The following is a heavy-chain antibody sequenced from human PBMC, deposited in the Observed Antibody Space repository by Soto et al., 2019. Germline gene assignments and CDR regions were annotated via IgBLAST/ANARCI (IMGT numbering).Heavy chain of an antibody. V-gene: IGHV4-39*01. J-gene: IGHJ4*02. Sequence: QLQLQESGPGLVKPSETLSLTCTVSGGSISSSDYYWGWIRQPPGKGLEWIGSMSHSGRTAYNPSLKSRVXIXXHTSKNQFSLKLSSVTAAHTAVYYCATFNGDYVSYWGQGTLVTVSS. D-gene: IGHD4-17*01. CDR3: ATFNGDYVSY. CDR2: MSHSGRT. CDR1: GGSISSSDYY.